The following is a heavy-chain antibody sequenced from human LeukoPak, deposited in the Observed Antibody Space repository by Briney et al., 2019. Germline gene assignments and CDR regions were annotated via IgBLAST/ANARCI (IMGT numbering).Heavy chain of an antibody. CDR1: GYSISSGYY. V-gene: IGHV4-38-2*02. CDR2: IYHSGST. D-gene: IGHD1-26*01. CDR3: ARESSGSYDVPLDY. J-gene: IGHJ4*02. Sequence: SETLSLTCTVSGYSISSGYYWGWIRQPPGKGLEWIGSIYHSGSTYYNPSLKSRVTISVDTSKNQFSLKLSSVTAADTAVYYCARESSGSYDVPLDYWGQGTLVTVSS.